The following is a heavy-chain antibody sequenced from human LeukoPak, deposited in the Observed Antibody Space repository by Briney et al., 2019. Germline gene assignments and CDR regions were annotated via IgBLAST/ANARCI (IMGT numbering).Heavy chain of an antibody. CDR2: IYYSGST. CDR3: ARHSGAGTGFVY. Sequence: SETLSLTCTVSGGSTSSYYWSWIRQPPGKGLEWIGYIYYSGSTNYNPSLKSRLTISIDTSKNQFSLKLSSVTAADTAVYYCARHSGAGTGFVYWGQGTLGTVSS. V-gene: IGHV4-59*08. D-gene: IGHD6-19*01. J-gene: IGHJ4*02. CDR1: GGSTSSYY.